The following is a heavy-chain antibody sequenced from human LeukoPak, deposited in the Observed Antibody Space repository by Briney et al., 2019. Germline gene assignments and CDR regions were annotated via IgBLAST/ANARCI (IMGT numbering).Heavy chain of an antibody. D-gene: IGHD3-22*01. CDR2: INHSGST. J-gene: IGHJ4*02. V-gene: IGHV4-34*01. Sequence: SETLSLTCAVYGGSFSGYYWSWIRQPPGKGLEWIGEINHSGSTNYNPSLKSRVTISVDTSKNQFSLKLSSVTAADTAVYYCARHQVITVINWGQGTLVTVSS. CDR3: ARHQVITVIN. CDR1: GGSFSGYY.